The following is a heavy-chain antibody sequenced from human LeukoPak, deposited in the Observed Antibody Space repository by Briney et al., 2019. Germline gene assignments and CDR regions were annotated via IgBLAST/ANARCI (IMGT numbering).Heavy chain of an antibody. CDR1: GYTFASYV. CDR3: ARDGGQENDDILTGFSYYYSMDV. Sequence: ASVKVSCKASGYTFASYVTNWVRQAPGQGLEWMGLINPRGTATRYAESFQGRLTLTRDLSTSTVYMELSSLRSEDTAVYYCARDGGQENDDILTGFSYYYSMDVWGKGTTATVSS. V-gene: IGHV1-46*01. D-gene: IGHD3-9*01. CDR2: INPRGTAT. J-gene: IGHJ6*03.